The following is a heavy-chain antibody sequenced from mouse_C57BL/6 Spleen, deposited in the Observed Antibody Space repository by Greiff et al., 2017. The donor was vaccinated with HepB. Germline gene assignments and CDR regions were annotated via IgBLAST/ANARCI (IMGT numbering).Heavy chain of an antibody. CDR1: GYTFTDSY. Sequence: QVQLQQSGAELVRPGASVKLSCKASGYTFTDSYINWVKQRPGQGLEWIARIYPGSGNTDDNEKFKGKATLTAEKASSTADMQLSSLTSEDTAVYCCARDDYDGGAWFAYWGQGTLVTVSA. V-gene: IGHV1-76*01. CDR3: ARDDYDGGAWFAY. J-gene: IGHJ3*01. D-gene: IGHD2-4*01. CDR2: IYPGSGNT.